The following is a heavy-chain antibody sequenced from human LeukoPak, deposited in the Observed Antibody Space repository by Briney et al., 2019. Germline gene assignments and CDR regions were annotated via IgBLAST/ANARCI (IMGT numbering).Heavy chain of an antibody. CDR3: ASPTGYSSGWYWVFEY. J-gene: IGHJ4*02. D-gene: IGHD6-19*01. CDR2: IYYSGST. Sequence: SETLSLTCTVSGGSISSSSYYWGWIRQPPGKGLEWIGSIYYSGSTYYNPSLKSRVTISVDTSKNQFSLKLSSVTAADTAVYYCASPTGYSSGWYWVFEYWGQGTLVTVSS. CDR1: GGSISSSSYY. V-gene: IGHV4-39*07.